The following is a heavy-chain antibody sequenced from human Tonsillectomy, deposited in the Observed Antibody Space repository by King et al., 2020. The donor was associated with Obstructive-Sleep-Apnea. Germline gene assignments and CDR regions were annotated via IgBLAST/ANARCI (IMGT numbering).Heavy chain of an antibody. V-gene: IGHV1-8*01. CDR3: ARGTGSSWTLYYYYYGMDV. CDR2: MNPNSGNR. Sequence: VQLVESGAEVKKPGASVKVSCKASGYTFTSYDINWVRQATGQGLEWMGWMNPNSGNRGYAQKFQGRVTMTRNTSISTAYMELSSLRSEDTAVYYCARGTGSSWTLYYYYYGMDVWGQGTTVTVSS. D-gene: IGHD6-13*01. CDR1: GYTFTSYD. J-gene: IGHJ6*02.